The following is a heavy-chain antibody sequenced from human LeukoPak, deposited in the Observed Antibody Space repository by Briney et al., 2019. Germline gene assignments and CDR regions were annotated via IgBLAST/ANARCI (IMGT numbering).Heavy chain of an antibody. J-gene: IGHJ4*02. D-gene: IGHD1-26*01. CDR2: IWFDGSNK. V-gene: IGHV3-33*01. CDR3: AREFSGTSFSGSYSGADH. Sequence: GGSLRLSCAASGFTFSSYGMHWVRQAPGKGLEWVAVIWFDGSNKYYADSVKDRFTISRDNSKNTLYLQMNSLRAEDTAVYYCAREFSGTSFSGSYSGADHWGQGTLVTVSS. CDR1: GFTFSSYG.